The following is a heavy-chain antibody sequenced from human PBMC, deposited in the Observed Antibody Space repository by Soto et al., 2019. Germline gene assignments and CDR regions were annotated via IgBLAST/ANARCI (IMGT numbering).Heavy chain of an antibody. Sequence: QVQLVQSGAEVKKPGSSVKVSCKASGGTFSSYAISWVRQAPGQGLEWMGGIIPIFGTANYAQKFQGRVTITADESTSTAYMERSSLRSEDTAVYYCARRGNYYYYYGMDVWGQGTTVTVSS. CDR1: GGTFSSYA. CDR2: IIPIFGTA. J-gene: IGHJ6*02. V-gene: IGHV1-69*12. D-gene: IGHD3-16*01. CDR3: ARRGNYYYYYGMDV.